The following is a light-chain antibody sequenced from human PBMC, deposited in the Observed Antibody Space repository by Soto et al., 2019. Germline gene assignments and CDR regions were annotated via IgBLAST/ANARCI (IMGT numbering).Light chain of an antibody. V-gene: IGLV2-14*03. CDR2: DVS. J-gene: IGLJ1*01. Sequence: QSVLTQPASVSGSPGQSIAISCTGTSSDVGAYNYVSWYQQHPGKAPKLMIYDVSDRPSGVSNRFSGAKSGNTASLTISGLQADDEADYYCSSYTTNNTRVFGTGTKVTVL. CDR3: SSYTTNNTRV. CDR1: SSDVGAYNY.